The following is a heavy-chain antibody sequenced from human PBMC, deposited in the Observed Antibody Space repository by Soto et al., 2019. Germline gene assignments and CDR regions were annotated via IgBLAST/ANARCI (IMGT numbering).Heavy chain of an antibody. CDR1: GGTFSSYA. CDR3: ARALSDSYGLGDYDY. V-gene: IGHV1-69*13. D-gene: IGHD5-18*01. CDR2: IIPIFGTA. J-gene: IGHJ4*02. Sequence: ASVKVSCKASGGTFSSYAISWVRQAPGQGLEWMGGIIPIFGTANYAQKFQGRVTITADESTSTAYMELSSLRSEDTAVYYCARALSDSYGLGDYDYWGQGTLVTVSS.